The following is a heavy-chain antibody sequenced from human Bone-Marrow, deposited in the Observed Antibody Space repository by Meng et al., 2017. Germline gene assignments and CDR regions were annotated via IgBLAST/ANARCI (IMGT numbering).Heavy chain of an antibody. V-gene: IGHV3-7*01. D-gene: IGHD3-16*02. CDR2: INEDGSDK. CDR3: ARDTGYITD. Sequence: GGSLRLSCAASGFTFSSYGMHWVRQAPGKGLECVASINEDGSDKYYVDSLKGRFAISRDDAKISVYLQMNSLRAEDTAVYYCARDTGYITDWGQGTLVTVSS. J-gene: IGHJ4*02. CDR1: GFTFSSYG.